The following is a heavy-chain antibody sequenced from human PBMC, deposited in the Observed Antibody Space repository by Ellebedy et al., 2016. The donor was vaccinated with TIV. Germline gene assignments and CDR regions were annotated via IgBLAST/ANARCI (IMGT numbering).Heavy chain of an antibody. Sequence: GESLKISCAASGYIFTDYWVAWVRQTPGLVLEWMGIIDPDYSDTLYSPSFQGQVTISGARSSSSTYLQWSSLRASDTAIYYCARLQSSMVGATVPDTWGQGTQVIVSS. CDR3: ARLQSSMVGATVPDT. CDR2: IDPDYSDT. V-gene: IGHV5-51*01. J-gene: IGHJ5*02. CDR1: GYIFTDYW. D-gene: IGHD1-26*01.